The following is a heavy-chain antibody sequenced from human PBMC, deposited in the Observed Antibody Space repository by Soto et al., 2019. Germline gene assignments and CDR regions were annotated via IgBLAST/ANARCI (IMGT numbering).Heavy chain of an antibody. CDR2: IYSSRST. D-gene: IGHD3-22*01. Sequence: KSSLTLSLTCSVSRGSLSSGDYYCSWFRQPPGKGLKWIGYIYSSRSTYYNPSLKSRVTISVDTSNNQFSLKLSSVTAADTAVYYCARDIDSSGYDWFGPWGQGSLVTVSS. CDR3: ARDIDSSGYDWFGP. CDR1: RGSLSSGDYY. J-gene: IGHJ5*02. V-gene: IGHV4-30-4*01.